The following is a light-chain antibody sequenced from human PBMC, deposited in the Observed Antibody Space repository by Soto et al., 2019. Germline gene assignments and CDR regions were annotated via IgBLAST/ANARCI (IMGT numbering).Light chain of an antibody. J-gene: IGKJ5*01. Sequence: EIVLTQSPATLSLSPGERATLSCRASQTIKTYLAWYQQKPGQAPRLLISDASNRATGVPARFSGSGSGTDFTLNINNLEHEDFAVYFCQQRNDWPRITFGQGTRLEIK. V-gene: IGKV3-11*01. CDR1: QTIKTY. CDR2: DAS. CDR3: QQRNDWPRIT.